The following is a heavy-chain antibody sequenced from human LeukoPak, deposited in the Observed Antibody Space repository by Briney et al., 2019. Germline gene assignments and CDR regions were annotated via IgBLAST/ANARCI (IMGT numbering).Heavy chain of an antibody. Sequence: SETLSLTCTVSGGSISSSSYYWGWIRQPPGKGLEWIGSIYYSGSTYYNPSLESRVTISVDTSKNQFSLKLSSVTAADTAVYYCASREMASPEYAFDIWGQGTMVTVSS. CDR2: IYYSGST. J-gene: IGHJ3*02. V-gene: IGHV4-39*01. D-gene: IGHD5-24*01. CDR1: GGSISSSSYY. CDR3: ASREMASPEYAFDI.